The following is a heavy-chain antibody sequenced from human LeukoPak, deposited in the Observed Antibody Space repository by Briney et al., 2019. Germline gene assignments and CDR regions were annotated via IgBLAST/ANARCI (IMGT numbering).Heavy chain of an antibody. D-gene: IGHD4-17*01. CDR2: ISSSSSYI. Sequence: GGSLRLSCAASGFTFSSYSMNWLRQAPGKGLEGVSSISSSSSYIYYADSVKGRFTISRDNAKNSLYPQMHSLRAEDTAVYYCASDLYRGARYTDGIRRTVTPSPFDYWGQGTLVTVSS. CDR1: GFTFSSYS. V-gene: IGHV3-21*01. J-gene: IGHJ4*02. CDR3: ASDLYRGARYTDGIRRTVTPSPFDY.